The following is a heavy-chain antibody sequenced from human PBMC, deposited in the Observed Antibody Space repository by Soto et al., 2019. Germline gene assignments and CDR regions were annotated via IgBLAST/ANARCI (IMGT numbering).Heavy chain of an antibody. V-gene: IGHV4-59*01. J-gene: IGHJ4*02. Sequence: SETLSLTCTVSGGSISSYYWSWIGQPPGKGLEWIGYIYYSGSTNYNPSLKSRVTISVDTSKNQFSLKLSSVTAADTAVYYCARRHSGSYSAFDYWGQGTLVTVSS. CDR2: IYYSGST. CDR3: ARRHSGSYSAFDY. CDR1: GGSISSYY. D-gene: IGHD1-26*01.